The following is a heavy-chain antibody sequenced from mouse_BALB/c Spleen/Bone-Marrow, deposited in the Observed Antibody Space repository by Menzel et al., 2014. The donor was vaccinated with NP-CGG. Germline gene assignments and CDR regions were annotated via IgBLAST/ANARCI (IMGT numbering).Heavy chain of an antibody. V-gene: IGHV2-9*02. D-gene: IGHD4-1*01. CDR3: ARADWIYWYFDV. J-gene: IGHJ1*01. CDR2: IWAGGST. CDR1: EFSLTSYG. Sequence: VKLVESGPGLVAPSQSLSITCTVSEFSLTSYGVHWVRQPPGKGLEWLGVIWAGGSTNYNSALMSRLSISKDNSKSQVFLKMNSLQTDDTAMYYCARADWIYWYFDVWGAGTTVTVSS.